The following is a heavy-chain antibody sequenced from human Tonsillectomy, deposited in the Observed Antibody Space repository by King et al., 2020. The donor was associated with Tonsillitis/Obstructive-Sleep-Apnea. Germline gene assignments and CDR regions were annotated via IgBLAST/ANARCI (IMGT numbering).Heavy chain of an antibody. V-gene: IGHV3-30*18. CDR3: AKDRRVTTFLDY. CDR1: GFTFSSYG. Sequence: VQLVESGGGVVQPGRFLRLSCAASGFTFSSYGMHWVRQAPGKGLEWVAVISYDGSNKYYADSVKGRFTISRDNSKNTLYLQMNSLRAEDTAVYYCAKDRRVTTFLDYWGQGTLVTVSS. CDR2: ISYDGSNK. J-gene: IGHJ4*02. D-gene: IGHD4-17*01.